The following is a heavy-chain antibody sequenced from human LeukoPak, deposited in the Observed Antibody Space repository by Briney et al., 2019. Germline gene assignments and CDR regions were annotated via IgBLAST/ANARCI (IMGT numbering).Heavy chain of an antibody. CDR3: ARGRYCSSTSCYPYYYYMDV. J-gene: IGHJ6*03. CDR1: GYTFTSYG. V-gene: IGHV1-18*01. CDR2: ISAYNGNT. D-gene: IGHD2-2*01. Sequence: ASVKVSCKASGYTFTSYGISWVRQAPGQGLEWMGWISAYNGNTNYAQKLQGRVTMTTDTSTSTAYMELRSLRSDDTAVYYCARGRYCSSTSCYPYYYYMDVWGKGTTVTVSS.